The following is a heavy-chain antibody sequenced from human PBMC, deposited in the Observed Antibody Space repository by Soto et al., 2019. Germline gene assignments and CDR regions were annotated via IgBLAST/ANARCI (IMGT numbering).Heavy chain of an antibody. V-gene: IGHV4-31*03. Sequence: QVQLQESGPGLVKPSQTLSLTCTVSGGSISSGGYYWSWIRQHPGKGLEWIGYIYYSGRTYYNPSPRSRVTIAVDTSKNQFSLRLSSVTAADTAVYYCARLKGDYDGMDVWGQGTTVTVSS. J-gene: IGHJ6*02. CDR2: IYYSGRT. CDR3: ARLKGDYDGMDV. CDR1: GGSISSGGYY.